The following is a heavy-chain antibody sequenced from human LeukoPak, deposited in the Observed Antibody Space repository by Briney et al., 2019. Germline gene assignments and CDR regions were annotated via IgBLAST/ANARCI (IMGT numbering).Heavy chain of an antibody. CDR3: AKDRSGRWALANFLDY. D-gene: IGHD6-13*01. V-gene: IGHV3-23*01. Sequence: PGGSLRLSCAASGFTFSSYAMSWVRQAPGKGLEWVSAISGSGGSTYYADSVKGRFTISRDNSKNTLYLQMNSLRAEDTAVYYCAKDRSGRWALANFLDYWGQGTLVTVSS. CDR2: ISGSGGST. CDR1: GFTFSSYA. J-gene: IGHJ4*02.